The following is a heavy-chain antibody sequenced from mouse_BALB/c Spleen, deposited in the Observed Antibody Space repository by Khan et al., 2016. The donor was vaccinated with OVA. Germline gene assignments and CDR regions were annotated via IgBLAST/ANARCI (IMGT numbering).Heavy chain of an antibody. CDR2: IWRDGTT. V-gene: IGHV2-6-1*01. CDR3: ARQPYYHYNIMDY. CDR1: GFSLTNYG. D-gene: IGHD2-10*01. Sequence: VQLQESGPGLAAPSQSLSITCTISGFSLTNYGVHWVRQPPGKGLEWLVVIWRDGTTNYNSALNSRLTITKDNSQSQVFLKMNSLQTDDTAIYFCARQPYYHYNIMDYWGQGTSVTVSS. J-gene: IGHJ4*01.